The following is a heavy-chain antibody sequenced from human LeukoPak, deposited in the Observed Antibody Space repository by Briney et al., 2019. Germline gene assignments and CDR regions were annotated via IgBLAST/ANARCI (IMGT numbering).Heavy chain of an antibody. D-gene: IGHD5-18*01. CDR2: INPNSGGT. V-gene: IGHV1-2*02. J-gene: IGHJ5*02. CDR1: GYTFIGYY. Sequence: GASVKVSCKASGYTFIGYYMHWVRQAPGQGIEWMGWINPNSGGTNYAQQFQGRVTMTRHTLISTAYMELSRLRSDDKAVYYCARDIVMVTYWFDPWGQGTLVTVSS. CDR3: ARDIVMVTYWFDP.